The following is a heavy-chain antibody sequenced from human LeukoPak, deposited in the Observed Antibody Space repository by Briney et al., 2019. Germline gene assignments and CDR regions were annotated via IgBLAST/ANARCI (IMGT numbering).Heavy chain of an antibody. Sequence: PGGSLRLSCAASGFTFSSYGMHWVRQAPGKGLEWVAVISYDGSNKYYADSVKGRFTISRDNSKNTLYLQMNSLRAEDTAVYYCAKDGRRMITFGGVIVPPYYWGQGTLVTVSS. V-gene: IGHV3-30*18. CDR1: GFTFSSYG. CDR3: AKDGRRMITFGGVIVPPYY. CDR2: ISYDGSNK. D-gene: IGHD3-16*02. J-gene: IGHJ4*02.